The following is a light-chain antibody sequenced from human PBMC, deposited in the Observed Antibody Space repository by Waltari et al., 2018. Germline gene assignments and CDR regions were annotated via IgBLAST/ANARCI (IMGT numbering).Light chain of an antibody. CDR2: GAS. CDR3: QQYNNWLPLT. J-gene: IGKJ4*01. V-gene: IGKV3-15*01. CDR1: QSITSN. Sequence: EIVLTQSPVILSVSPGERTTLYCRASQSITSNLAWYQQKPGQSPRLLIYGASIRAAGIPARFSGSGSGTEFTLTISSLQSEDFAVYYCQQYNNWLPLTFGGGTKVEIK.